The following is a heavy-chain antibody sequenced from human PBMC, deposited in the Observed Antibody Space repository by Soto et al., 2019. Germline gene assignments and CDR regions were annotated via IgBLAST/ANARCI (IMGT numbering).Heavy chain of an antibody. CDR2: IYYSGST. Sequence: SETLSLTCTVSGGSISSYYWSWIRQPPGKGLEWIGYIYYSGSTNYNPSLKSRVTISVDTSKNQFSLKLSSVTAADTAVYYCASGYGYDYDSSGYYLGYWGHRTLVTVSS. CDR1: GGSISSYY. J-gene: IGHJ4*01. D-gene: IGHD3-22*01. V-gene: IGHV4-59*01. CDR3: ASGYGYDYDSSGYYLGY.